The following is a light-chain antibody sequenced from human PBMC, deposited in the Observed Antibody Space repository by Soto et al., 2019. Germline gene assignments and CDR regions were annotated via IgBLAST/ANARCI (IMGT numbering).Light chain of an antibody. CDR1: QSISSY. CDR3: QQSYSTLT. V-gene: IGKV1-39*01. J-gene: IGKJ4*01. CDR2: DAS. Sequence: DIQMTQSPSSLSASVGDRVTITCRASQSISSYLSWYQQKPGKAPKLLIYDASSLQSGVPSRFSGSGSGTDFTLTISSLQPEDFATYYCQQSYSTLTFGGGTKVEIK.